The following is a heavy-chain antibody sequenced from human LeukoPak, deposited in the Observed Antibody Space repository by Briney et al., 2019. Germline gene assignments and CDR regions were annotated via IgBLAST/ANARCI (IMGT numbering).Heavy chain of an antibody. CDR3: GRGGYDMYD. Sequence: GGSLRLSCAASGFTFSSYAMSWVRQAPGKGLEWVSTINRDGPTFHADSVKGRFTISRDNSRNTLYLQMNSLRAEDTAVYYCGRGGYDMYDWGQGTTVSVSS. CDR1: GFTFSSYA. D-gene: IGHD2-2*01. V-gene: IGHV3-66*01. CDR2: INRDGPT. J-gene: IGHJ6*02.